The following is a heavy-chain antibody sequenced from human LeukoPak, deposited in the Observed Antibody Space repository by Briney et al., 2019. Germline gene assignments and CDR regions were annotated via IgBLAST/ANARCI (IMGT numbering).Heavy chain of an antibody. D-gene: IGHD2-8*01. CDR2: IDWNGGSA. V-gene: IGHV3-20*04. J-gene: IGHJ4*02. CDR3: VRSFSTYGYPTGY. CDR1: GVTFSTYG. Sequence: AGSLRLSCAASGVTFSTYGKNWVWIPGKRLEGLAGIDWNGGSAGYAVSVRGRFIISRDDANDFLHLHMNSLRAEDTAVYYCVRSFSTYGYPTGYWGQGTLVSVSS.